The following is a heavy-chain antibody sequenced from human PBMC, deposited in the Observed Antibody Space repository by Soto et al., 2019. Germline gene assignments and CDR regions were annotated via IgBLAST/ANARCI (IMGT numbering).Heavy chain of an antibody. CDR2: IFSNDEK. V-gene: IGHV2-26*01. D-gene: IGHD3-16*02. Sequence: VSGPTLVNPTETLTLTCTVSGFSLNDARVGVSWIRQPPGRALEWLAHIFSNDEKSYSTSLYNRLTISKDTSKSQVVLTMANMGPVDTATYFCARIQDYVWGSYPYDVWGQGSLVTVSS. CDR3: ARIQDYVWGSYPYDV. CDR1: GFSLNDARVG. J-gene: IGHJ4*02.